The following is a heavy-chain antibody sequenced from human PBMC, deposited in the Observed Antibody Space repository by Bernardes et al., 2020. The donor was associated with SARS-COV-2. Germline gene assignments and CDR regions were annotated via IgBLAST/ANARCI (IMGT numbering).Heavy chain of an antibody. J-gene: IGHJ2*01. D-gene: IGHD6-19*01. Sequence: VWSLSLSCEASGFILSDYWMHWVRQVPGKGLVWVSRISDDGTTTTYADSVKGRFTVSRDKAKNTLYLQMNNLRVEDTAVYYCGKRAVTGSRWYFDLWGRGTLVTVSS. CDR1: GFILSDYW. CDR2: ISDDGTTT. V-gene: IGHV3-74*03. CDR3: GKRAVTGSRWYFDL.